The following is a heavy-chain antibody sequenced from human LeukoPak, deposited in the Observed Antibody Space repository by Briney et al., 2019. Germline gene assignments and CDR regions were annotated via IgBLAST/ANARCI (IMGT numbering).Heavy chain of an antibody. V-gene: IGHV3-7*01. D-gene: IGHD1-26*01. CDR3: VRDKGGRSGAIYYDAFNV. Sequence: GGSLRLSCAASGFTFNTYWMIWVRQAPGKGLEWVANIDQGGSTKYYVDSLKGRFTISRDNAKNSLYLQMNSLRAEDTAVYYCVRDKGGRSGAIYYDAFNVWGQGTMVTVSS. CDR1: GFTFNTYW. J-gene: IGHJ3*01. CDR2: IDQGGSTK.